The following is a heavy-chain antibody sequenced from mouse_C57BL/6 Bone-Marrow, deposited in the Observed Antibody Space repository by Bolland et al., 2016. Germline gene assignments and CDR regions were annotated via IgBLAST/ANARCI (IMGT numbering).Heavy chain of an antibody. CDR2: INPSSGYT. V-gene: IGHV1-4*01. J-gene: IGHJ3*01. CDR3: ARDGRGPFAY. D-gene: IGHD1-1*02. Sequence: INPSSGYTKYNQKIKDKATMTADKSSSTAYMQLSSLTSEYSAVYYCARDGRGPFAYWGQGTLV.